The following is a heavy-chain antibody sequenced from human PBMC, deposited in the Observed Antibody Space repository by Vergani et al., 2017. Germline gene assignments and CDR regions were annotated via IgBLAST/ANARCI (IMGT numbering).Heavy chain of an antibody. Sequence: EVQLVESGGGLVKPGGSLRLSCAASGFTFINAWMTWVRQAPGKGLEWVGRIKSKTDGGTTYYAAPVKGKFTISRDDSKNTLYLQMDSLRAEDTAVYYCAXEYSSTSGRAFDFWGQGTKVTVSS. J-gene: IGHJ3*01. V-gene: IGHV3-15*01. CDR2: IKSKTDGGTT. CDR1: GFTFINAW. D-gene: IGHD6-6*01. CDR3: AXEYSSTSGRAFDF.